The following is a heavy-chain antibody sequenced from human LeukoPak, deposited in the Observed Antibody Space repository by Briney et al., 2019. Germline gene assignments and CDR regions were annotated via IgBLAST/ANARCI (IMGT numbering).Heavy chain of an antibody. CDR1: GDSISSHY. Sequence: SETLSLTCTVSGDSISSHYWSWIRQPPGKGLEWIGYISYTGRTNYNPSLKSRVTISVDTSKNQFPLKLSSVTAADTAVYYCVTTRRDGYNWSYFDYWGQGTLVTVSS. CDR2: ISYTGRT. V-gene: IGHV4-59*11. D-gene: IGHD5-24*01. J-gene: IGHJ4*02. CDR3: VTTRRDGYNWSYFDY.